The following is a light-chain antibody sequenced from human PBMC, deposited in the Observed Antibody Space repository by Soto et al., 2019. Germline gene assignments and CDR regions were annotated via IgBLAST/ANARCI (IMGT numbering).Light chain of an antibody. V-gene: IGKV3-11*01. CDR3: QQRSKWPYT. CDR1: QSVSSY. J-gene: IGKJ2*01. CDR2: DAS. Sequence: EIVLTQSPATLSLSPGERDTLSCRASQSVSSYLAWYQQKLGQAPRLLIYDASNRATGTPARFSGRGSATDFTLTSSSLEPEDFSVYYCQQRSKWPYTFGQGTKLEI.